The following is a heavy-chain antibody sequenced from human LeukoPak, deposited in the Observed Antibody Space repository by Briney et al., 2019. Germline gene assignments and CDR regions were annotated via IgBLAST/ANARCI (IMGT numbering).Heavy chain of an antibody. CDR2: IDYDGTGM. V-gene: IGHV3-11*01. CDR1: GFPFSDHY. D-gene: IGHD4-17*01. Sequence: GGSLRLSCAACGFPFSDHYKIWIRQAPGEGLEGVSYIDYDGTGMSYADSVKGRFTISRDDANNTLYLQMSGLTVEDSAVYYCAGPYYYGDFSHWGQGSLVSVSS. J-gene: IGHJ4*02. CDR3: AGPYYYGDFSH.